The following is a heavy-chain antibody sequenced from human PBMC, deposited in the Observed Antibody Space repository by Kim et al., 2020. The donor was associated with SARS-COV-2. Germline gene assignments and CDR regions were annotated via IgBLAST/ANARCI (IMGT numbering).Heavy chain of an antibody. CDR1: GYTFTNYA. CDR3: ARGELWFGVNWFDP. J-gene: IGHJ5*02. V-gene: IGHV1-3*01. CDR2: INAGNGNT. Sequence: ASVKVSCKASGYTFTNYAMHWVRQAPGQRLEWMGWINAGNGNTKYSQKFQGRVTVTMDTSASTAYMELSSLRSEDTAVYYCARGELWFGVNWFDPWGQGTLVTVSS. D-gene: IGHD3-10*01.